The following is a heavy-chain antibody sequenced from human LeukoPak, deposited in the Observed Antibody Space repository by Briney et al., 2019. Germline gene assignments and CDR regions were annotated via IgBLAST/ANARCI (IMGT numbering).Heavy chain of an antibody. D-gene: IGHD3-3*01. CDR1: GXSISSYY. CDR2: INHSGST. J-gene: IGHJ4*02. Sequence: SETLSLTCTVYGXSISSYYWSWIRQPPGKGLEWIGEINHSGSTNYNPSLKSRVTILLDTSKNQFSLKLTSVTAADTAVYYCAEIRSWRGYWGQGTLVTVSS. V-gene: IGHV4-34*01. CDR3: AEIRSWRGY.